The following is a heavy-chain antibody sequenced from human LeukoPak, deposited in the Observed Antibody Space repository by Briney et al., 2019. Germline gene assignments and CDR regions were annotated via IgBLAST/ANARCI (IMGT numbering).Heavy chain of an antibody. J-gene: IGHJ4*02. CDR2: ISGSGRST. Sequence: GGSLRLSCAASGFTFSSYAMSWLRQAAGKGLEWVSAISGSGRSTYYADCVKGRFTISRDNSKNTLYLQMNSLRAEDTAVYYCAKTTLGYYYDSSGTSLDYWGQGTLVTVSS. V-gene: IGHV3-23*01. CDR1: GFTFSSYA. CDR3: AKTTLGYYYDSSGTSLDY. D-gene: IGHD3-22*01.